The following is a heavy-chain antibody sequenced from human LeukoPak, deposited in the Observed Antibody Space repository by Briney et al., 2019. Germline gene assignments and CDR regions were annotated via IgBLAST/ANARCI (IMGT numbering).Heavy chain of an antibody. CDR3: ARRGYGDYAPFDY. J-gene: IGHJ4*02. D-gene: IGHD4-17*01. CDR1: GFTFSNYA. V-gene: IGHV3-23*01. Sequence: GGSLRLSCAASGFTFSNYAMSWVRQAPGKGLEWVSVISGSGDSTYYADSVKGRFTISRDNSKNTLYLQMNSLRAEDTAVYYCARRGYGDYAPFDYWGQGTLVTVSS. CDR2: ISGSGDST.